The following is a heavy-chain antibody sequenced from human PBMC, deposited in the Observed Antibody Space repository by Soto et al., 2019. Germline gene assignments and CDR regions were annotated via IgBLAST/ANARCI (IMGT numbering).Heavy chain of an antibody. V-gene: IGHV3-33*01. CDR2: IWYDGSNK. CDR1: GFTFSSYG. CDR3: ARDSYCSGGSCHGGIDY. J-gene: IGHJ4*02. Sequence: QVQLVESGGGVVQPGRSLRLSCAASGFTFSSYGMHWVRQAPGKGLEWVAVIWYDGSNKYYADSVKGRFTISRDNSKNTLYLQMNGLRAEDTAVYYCARDSYCSGGSCHGGIDYWGQGTLVTVSS. D-gene: IGHD2-15*01.